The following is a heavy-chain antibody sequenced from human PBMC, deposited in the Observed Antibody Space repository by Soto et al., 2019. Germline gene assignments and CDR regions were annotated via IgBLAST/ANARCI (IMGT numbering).Heavy chain of an antibody. D-gene: IGHD3-10*01. J-gene: IGHJ4*02. CDR2: ISASDGST. CDR3: ATYYFGSGSYYRFDN. V-gene: IGHV1-18*01. CDR1: GYAFSFV. Sequence: GASVKVSCKASGYAFSFVFSWVRQAPVQGLEWMGWISASDGSTNSAPKFRGRISMTTDTSTNTAYMDLLSLTSDDTAVYFCATYYFGSGSYYRFDNWGQGTLVTVSS.